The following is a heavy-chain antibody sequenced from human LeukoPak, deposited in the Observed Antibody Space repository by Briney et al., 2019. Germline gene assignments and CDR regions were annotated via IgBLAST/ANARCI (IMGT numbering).Heavy chain of an antibody. V-gene: IGHV3-73*01. CDR2: IRSKANSYAT. CDR1: GFTFSGSA. J-gene: IGHJ5*02. CDR3: ARDDPTAMGTFNWFDP. Sequence: GGSLKLSCAASGFTFSGSAMHWVRQASGKGLEWVGRIRSKANSYATAYAASVKGRFTISRDDSKNTAYLQMNSLRAEDTAVYYCARDDPTAMGTFNWFDPWGQGTLVTVSS. D-gene: IGHD5-18*01.